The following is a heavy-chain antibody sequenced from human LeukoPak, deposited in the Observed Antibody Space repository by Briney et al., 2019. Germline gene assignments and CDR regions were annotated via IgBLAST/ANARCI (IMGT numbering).Heavy chain of an antibody. J-gene: IGHJ4*02. CDR2: ISYDGSNK. Sequence: GRSLRLSCAASGFTFNSYGMHWVRQAPGKGLEWVAVISYDGSNKYYADFVKGRFTISRDNSKNTLSLQMNGLIPEDTAVYCCAKSVASDAYWGQGTLVTVSS. V-gene: IGHV3-30*18. CDR3: AKSVASDAY. CDR1: GFTFNSYG. D-gene: IGHD5-12*01.